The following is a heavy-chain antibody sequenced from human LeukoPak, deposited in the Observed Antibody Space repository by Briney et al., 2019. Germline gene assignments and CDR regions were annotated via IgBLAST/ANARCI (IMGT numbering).Heavy chain of an antibody. V-gene: IGHV3-53*05. CDR2: IYSGGDT. J-gene: IGHJ4*02. Sequence: GGSLRLSCAASGFSVGNNYVTWVRQPPGKGLEWVSVIYSGGDTYYADSVKGRFTISRDNSKNMLYLQMNSLRVEDTAVYYCTDAMAGWGQGTLVTVS. D-gene: IGHD5-24*01. CDR1: GFSVGNNY. CDR3: TDAMAG.